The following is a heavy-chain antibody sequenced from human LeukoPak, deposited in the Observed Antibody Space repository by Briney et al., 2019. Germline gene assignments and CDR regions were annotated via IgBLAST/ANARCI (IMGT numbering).Heavy chain of an antibody. J-gene: IGHJ4*02. CDR1: GFTFSSYS. CDR2: ISSSSSYI. D-gene: IGHD6-19*01. Sequence: PGGSLRLSCAASGFTFSSYSMNWVRQAPGKGLEWVSSISSSSSYIYYADSVKGRFTISRDNAKNSLYLQINSLRAEDTAVYYCARGDSSGWSRVRYFDYWGQGTLVTVSS. V-gene: IGHV3-21*01. CDR3: ARGDSSGWSRVRYFDY.